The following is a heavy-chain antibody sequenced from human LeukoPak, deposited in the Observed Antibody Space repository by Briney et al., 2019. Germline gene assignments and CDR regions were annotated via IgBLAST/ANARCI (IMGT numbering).Heavy chain of an antibody. Sequence: SETLSLTCAVSGGSISSGGYSWSWIRQPPGKGLEWIGYIYHSGSTYYNPSLKSRVTISVDRSKNQFSLKLSSVTAADTAVYYCARGRETTPVVWGQGTRVTVSS. CDR1: GGSISSGGYS. D-gene: IGHD4-17*01. CDR2: IYHSGST. V-gene: IGHV4-30-2*01. J-gene: IGHJ6*02. CDR3: ARGRETTPVV.